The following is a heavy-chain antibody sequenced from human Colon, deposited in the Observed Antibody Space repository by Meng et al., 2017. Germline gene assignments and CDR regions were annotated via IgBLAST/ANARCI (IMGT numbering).Heavy chain of an antibody. J-gene: IGHJ4*02. V-gene: IGHV3-33*06. Sequence: GESLKISYAASGFTFSNSGMHWVRQAPGKGLEWVAVIWNDGSKEYYVDSVKGRFTISRDNSKNILYLQMNSLRVEDTAVFYCAKNSGGARFYFANWGQGTLVTVSS. D-gene: IGHD4-23*01. CDR1: GFTFSNSG. CDR3: AKNSGGARFYFAN. CDR2: IWNDGSKE.